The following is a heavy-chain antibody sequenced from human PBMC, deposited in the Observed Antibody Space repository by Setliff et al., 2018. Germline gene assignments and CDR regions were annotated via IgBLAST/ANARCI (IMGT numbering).Heavy chain of an antibody. CDR2: IGPNGGST. D-gene: IGHD4-4*01. CDR1: GFTFNTYT. J-gene: IGHJ4*02. Sequence: GGSLRLSCSASGFTFNTYTMHWVRQAPGKGLEYVSSIGPNGGSTYYANSVKGRFTISRDSSKNTLYLQMNSLRPEDTAVYHCAREYYHIEMTTIEGYWGQGTPVTVSS. CDR3: AREYYHIEMTTIEGY. V-gene: IGHV3-64*04.